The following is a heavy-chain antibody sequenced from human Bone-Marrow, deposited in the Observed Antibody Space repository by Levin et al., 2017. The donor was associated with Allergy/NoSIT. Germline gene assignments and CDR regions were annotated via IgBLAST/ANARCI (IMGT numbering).Heavy chain of an antibody. D-gene: IGHD5-24*01. Sequence: AGGSLRLSCGGSGFTFSGSAMHWVRQASGKGLEWVGHIRSKANNYATAYAASVKGRFTISRDDSKNTAYLQMNSLKTEDTAVYYCTRTGGDGYNPGFWAFDIWGQGTMVTVSS. CDR2: IRSKANNYAT. V-gene: IGHV3-73*01. CDR1: GFTFSGSA. J-gene: IGHJ3*02. CDR3: TRTGGDGYNPGFWAFDI.